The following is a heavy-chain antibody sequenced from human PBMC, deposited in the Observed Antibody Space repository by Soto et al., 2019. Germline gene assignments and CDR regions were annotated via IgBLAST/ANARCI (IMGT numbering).Heavy chain of an antibody. CDR2: IWYDGSNK. CDR3: ARVGAVAGKGGMDV. V-gene: IGHV3-33*01. J-gene: IGHJ6*02. CDR1: GLTFSSYG. D-gene: IGHD6-19*01. Sequence: QVQLVESGGGVVQPGRSLRLSCAASGLTFSSYGMHWVRQAPGKGLEWVAVIWYDGSNKYYADSVKGRFTISRDNSKNTLYLQMNSLRAEDTAVYYCARVGAVAGKGGMDVWGQGTTVTVSS.